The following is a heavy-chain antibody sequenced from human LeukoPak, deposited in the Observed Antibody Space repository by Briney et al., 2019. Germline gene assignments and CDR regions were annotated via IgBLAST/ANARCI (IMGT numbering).Heavy chain of an antibody. CDR2: INPNSGGT. Sequence: GASVKVSCKASGYTFTGYYMHWVRQAPGQGLEWMGWINPNSGGTNYAQKFQGRVTMTRDTSISTAYMELSRLRSDDTAVYYCARVGRVHCSSTSCYPAHDAFDILGQGTMVTVSS. CDR3: ARVGRVHCSSTSCYPAHDAFDI. CDR1: GYTFTGYY. V-gene: IGHV1-2*02. D-gene: IGHD2-2*01. J-gene: IGHJ3*02.